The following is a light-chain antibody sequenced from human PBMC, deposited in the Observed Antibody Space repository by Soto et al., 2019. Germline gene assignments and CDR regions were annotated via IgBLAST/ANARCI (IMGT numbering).Light chain of an antibody. V-gene: IGKV1-5*01. J-gene: IGKJ1*01. CDR3: QQYDSFSGT. Sequence: DVRMTQSPSTLSASVGGRVTITCRASQSIINWLAWYQQKPGKAPKLLIYGASSLESGVPSRFSGSGSGTEFTLTITNLQPDDFATYYCQQYDSFSGTFGQGTKVEIE. CDR2: GAS. CDR1: QSIINW.